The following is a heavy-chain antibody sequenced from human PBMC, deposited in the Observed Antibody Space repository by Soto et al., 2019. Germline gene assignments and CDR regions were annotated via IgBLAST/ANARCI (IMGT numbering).Heavy chain of an antibody. Sequence: QTXESLRLSCAASGFIFGSYALSWVRQAPGKGLEWVSTISGSDGKTFYADAVKGRFSISRDTSQNTLYLQMNSLRADDTAIYYCARWSYLDYWGQGTRVTVPS. V-gene: IGHV3-23*01. D-gene: IGHD3-3*01. CDR1: GFIFGSYA. J-gene: IGHJ4*02. CDR3: ARWSYLDY. CDR2: ISGSDGKT.